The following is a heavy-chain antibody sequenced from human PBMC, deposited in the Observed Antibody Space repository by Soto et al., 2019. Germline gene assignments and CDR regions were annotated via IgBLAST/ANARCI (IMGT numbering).Heavy chain of an antibody. D-gene: IGHD3-16*01. Sequence: LRLSCAASGFTFSSYGMHWVRQAPGKELEWVVVISYDGSDKYYADSVKGRFTISRDDSKNTLHLQMNSLRAEDTAVYYCAKTAGYDYVWGSSGLDPWGQGTLVTVSS. CDR2: ISYDGSDK. V-gene: IGHV3-30*18. J-gene: IGHJ5*02. CDR1: GFTFSSYG. CDR3: AKTAGYDYVWGSSGLDP.